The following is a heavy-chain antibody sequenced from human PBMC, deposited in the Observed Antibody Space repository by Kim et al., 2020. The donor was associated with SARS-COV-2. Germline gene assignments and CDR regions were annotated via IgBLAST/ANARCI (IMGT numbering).Heavy chain of an antibody. J-gene: IGHJ6*03. CDR1: GYTFTSYG. CDR3: ARGESGPTPLYYYYYMDV. D-gene: IGHD3-3*01. Sequence: ASVKVSCKASGYTFTSYGISWVRQAPGQGLEWMGWISAYNGNTNYAQKLQGRVTMTTDTSTSTAYMELRSLRSDDTAVYYCARGESGPTPLYYYYYMDVWGKGTTVTVSS. CDR2: ISAYNGNT. V-gene: IGHV1-18*01.